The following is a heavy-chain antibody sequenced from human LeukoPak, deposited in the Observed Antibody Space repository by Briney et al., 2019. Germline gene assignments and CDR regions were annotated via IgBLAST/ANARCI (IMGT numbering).Heavy chain of an antibody. Sequence: GGSLRLSCAASGFTFSSYDMSWVRQAPGKGLEWVSSISLSTDGTTYADSVKGRFTISTDNAKRTIYLQMDSLRVEDTAIYYCAKALTRWAFDIWGQGTMVTVSS. CDR3: AKALTRWAFDI. V-gene: IGHV3-23*01. CDR1: GFTFSSYD. CDR2: ISLSTDGT. J-gene: IGHJ3*02. D-gene: IGHD3-16*01.